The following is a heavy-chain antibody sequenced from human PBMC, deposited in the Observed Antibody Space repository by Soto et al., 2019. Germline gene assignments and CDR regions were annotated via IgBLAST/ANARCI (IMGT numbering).Heavy chain of an antibody. CDR2: IYYSGST. V-gene: IGHV4-39*01. CDR1: GGSISSSSYY. J-gene: IGHJ6*02. Sequence: SETLSLTCTVSGGSISSSSYYWGWIRQPPGKGLEWIGRIYYSGSTYYNPSLKRRVTIAVDTSKKQFSLKLSSVTAADTSVYYCGELTPYYYSCMDVWGQGTTVTVSS. D-gene: IGHD1-1*01. CDR3: GELTPYYYSCMDV.